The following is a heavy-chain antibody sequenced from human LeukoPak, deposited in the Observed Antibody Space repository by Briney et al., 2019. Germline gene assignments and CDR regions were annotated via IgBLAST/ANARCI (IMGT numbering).Heavy chain of an antibody. D-gene: IGHD3-22*01. CDR2: IYIGGTA. V-gene: IGHV3-53*01. Sequence: GRSLSLSRAVSGFSVSGNYMHWVPQAPGKGLEWVSVIYIGGTAYYADSVTGRFTLSRDSSQNTLYLQMNSLRVEDTAVYYCAKAFVVYYESSGPFDFWGQGTLVTVSS. J-gene: IGHJ4*02. CDR3: AKAFVVYYESSGPFDF. CDR1: GFSVSGNY.